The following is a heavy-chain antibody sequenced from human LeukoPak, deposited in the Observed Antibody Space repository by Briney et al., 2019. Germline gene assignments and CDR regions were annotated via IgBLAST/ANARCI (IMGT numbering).Heavy chain of an antibody. CDR1: GGSFGGYY. CDR3: ARGRAVTKILDY. D-gene: IGHD4-4*01. V-gene: IGHV4-34*01. J-gene: IGHJ4*02. Sequence: SETLSLTCAVYGGSFGGYYWSWIRQPPGKGLEWIGEINHSGSTNYNPSLKSRVTISVDTSKNQFSLKLGSVTAADTAAYYCARGRAVTKILDYWGQGTLVTVSS. CDR2: INHSGST.